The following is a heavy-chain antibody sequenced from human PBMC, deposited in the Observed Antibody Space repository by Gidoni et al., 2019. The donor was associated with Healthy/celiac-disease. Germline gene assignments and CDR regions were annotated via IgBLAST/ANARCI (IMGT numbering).Heavy chain of an antibody. CDR2: IIPIFGTA. CDR1: GGTFSSYA. J-gene: IGHJ4*02. D-gene: IGHD3-16*02. V-gene: IGHV1-69*01. CDR3: ARGGDYVWGSYRHFDY. Sequence: QVQLVQSGAEVKKPGSSVKVSCKASGGTFSSYAISWVRPAPGQGLEWMGGIIPIFGTAHYAQKFQGSVTLTADESTRTAYMELSSLRSEDTAVYYCARGGDYVWGSYRHFDYWGQGTLVTVSS.